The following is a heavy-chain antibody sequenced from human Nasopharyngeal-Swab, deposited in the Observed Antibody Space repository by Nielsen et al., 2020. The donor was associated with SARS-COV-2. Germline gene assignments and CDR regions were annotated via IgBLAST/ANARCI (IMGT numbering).Heavy chain of an antibody. D-gene: IGHD3-22*01. CDR3: ARAYYSDSRGYYDAFDI. Sequence: LSLTCVVSGFMFSSYSMTWVRQAPGKGLEWVSSITGGSKYIWYADSVRGRFTISRDNAKNSLYLHMNSLRVEDTAVYYCARAYYSDSRGYYDAFDIWGQGIMVTVSS. J-gene: IGHJ3*02. CDR1: GFMFSSYS. CDR2: ITGGSKYI. V-gene: IGHV3-21*01.